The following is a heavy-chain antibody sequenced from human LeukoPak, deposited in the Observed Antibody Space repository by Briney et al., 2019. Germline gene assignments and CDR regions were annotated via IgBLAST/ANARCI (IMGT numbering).Heavy chain of an antibody. D-gene: IGHD2-2*01. CDR1: GGSFSGYY. CDR3: ARGGGIVVVPAAREWYYFDY. V-gene: IGHV4-34*01. CDR2: INHSGST. Sequence: SETLSLTCAAYGGSFSGYYWSWIRQPPGKGLEWVGEINHSGSTNYNPSLKSRVTISVDTSKNQFSLKLSLVTAADTAVYYCARGGGIVVVPAAREWYYFDYWGQGTLVTVSS. J-gene: IGHJ4*02.